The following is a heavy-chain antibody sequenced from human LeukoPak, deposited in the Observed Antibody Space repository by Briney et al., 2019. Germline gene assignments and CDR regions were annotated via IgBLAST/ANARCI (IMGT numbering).Heavy chain of an antibody. D-gene: IGHD4-17*01. CDR1: GGSISSSSYY. J-gene: IGHJ4*02. V-gene: IGHV4-39*01. CDR3: ARSLGTYGDFYFDY. CDR2: IYYSGST. Sequence: PSETLSLTCTVSGGSISSSSYYWGWIRQPPGKGLEWIGSIYYSGSTYYNPSLKSRVTISVDTSKNQFSLKLSSVTAADTAVYYCARSLGTYGDFYFDYWGQGTLVTVSS.